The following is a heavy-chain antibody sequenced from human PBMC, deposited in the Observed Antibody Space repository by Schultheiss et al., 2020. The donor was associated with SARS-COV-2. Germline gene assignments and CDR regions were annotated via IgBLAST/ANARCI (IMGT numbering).Heavy chain of an antibody. D-gene: IGHD1-26*01. CDR3: ARDGGYSGSYLYY. CDR2: VSWNGSRT. Sequence: GGSLRLSCAASGFTFSDYYMNWVRQAPGKGLEWVSGVSWNGSRTHYADSVKGRFIISRDNAKNSLYLQMNSLRAEDTAVYYCARDGGYSGSYLYYWGQGTLVTVSS. V-gene: IGHV3-19*01. J-gene: IGHJ4*02. CDR1: GFTFSDYY.